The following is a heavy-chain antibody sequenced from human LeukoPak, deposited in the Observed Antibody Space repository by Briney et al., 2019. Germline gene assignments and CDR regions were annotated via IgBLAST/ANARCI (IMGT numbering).Heavy chain of an antibody. CDR1: GYTLTELS. CDR3: ATEGAIAAAGGYYYYGMDV. V-gene: IGHV1-24*01. D-gene: IGHD6-13*01. J-gene: IGHJ6*02. Sequence: ASVKVSCKVSGYTLTELSMHWVRQAPGKGLEWMGGFDPEDGETIYAQKFLGRVTMTEDTSTDTAYMELSSLRSEDTAVYYCATEGAIAAAGGYYYYGMDVWGQGTTVTVSS. CDR2: FDPEDGET.